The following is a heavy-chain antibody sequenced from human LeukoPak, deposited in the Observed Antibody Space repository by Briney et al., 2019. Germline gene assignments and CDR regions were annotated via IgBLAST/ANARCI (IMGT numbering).Heavy chain of an antibody. D-gene: IGHD6-13*01. CDR2: ISYDGSNK. Sequence: PGGSLRLSCAASGFTFSSYAMHWVRQAPGKGLEWVAVISYDGSNKYYADSVKGRFTISRDNSRNTLYLQMNSLRAEDTAVYYCAKACLEGYSSSWNDYWGQGTLVTVSS. CDR1: GFTFSSYA. V-gene: IGHV3-30*04. J-gene: IGHJ4*02. CDR3: AKACLEGYSSSWNDY.